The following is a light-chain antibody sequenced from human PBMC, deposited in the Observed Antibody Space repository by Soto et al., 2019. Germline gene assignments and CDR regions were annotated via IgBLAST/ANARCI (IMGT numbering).Light chain of an antibody. CDR2: DAY. Sequence: DIQMTQSPSSLSASVGDRVTITCGASQGISTWLAWYQQKPEKAPKXLIFDAYNLQSGVPSRFSGSGSGTDFTLTISSVQPEDVATYYCQQYKSYPLTFGGGTKVDI. CDR1: QGISTW. V-gene: IGKV1D-16*01. J-gene: IGKJ4*01. CDR3: QQYKSYPLT.